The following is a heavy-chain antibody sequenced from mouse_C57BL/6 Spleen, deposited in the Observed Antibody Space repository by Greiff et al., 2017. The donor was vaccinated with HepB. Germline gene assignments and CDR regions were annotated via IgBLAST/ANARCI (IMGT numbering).Heavy chain of an antibody. CDR1: GYAFTNYL. CDR3: ARGGYGNYVDY. D-gene: IGHD2-1*01. V-gene: IGHV1-54*01. CDR2: INPGSGGT. Sequence: LVESGAELVRPGTSVKVSCKASGYAFTNYLIEWVKQRPGQGLEWIGVINPGSGGTNYNEKFKGKATLTADKSSSTAYMQLSSLTSEDSAVYYCARGGYGNYVDYWGQGTTLTVSS. J-gene: IGHJ2*01.